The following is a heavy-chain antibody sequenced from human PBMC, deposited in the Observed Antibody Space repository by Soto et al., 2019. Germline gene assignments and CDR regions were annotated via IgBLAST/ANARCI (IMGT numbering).Heavy chain of an antibody. Sequence: QVHLQESGPGLVKPSQTLSLTCTVSGDSISRGGYYWSLIRQHPGKGLEWIGYLYYTGSTYYNPTPKSRITISVDTSKNQFSLKVGSVTAADTAVYYCARDPADRGDYFDSWGLGTLVTVSS. J-gene: IGHJ4*02. V-gene: IGHV4-31*03. CDR2: LYYTGST. CDR3: ARDPADRGDYFDS. CDR1: GDSISRGGYY. D-gene: IGHD3-10*01.